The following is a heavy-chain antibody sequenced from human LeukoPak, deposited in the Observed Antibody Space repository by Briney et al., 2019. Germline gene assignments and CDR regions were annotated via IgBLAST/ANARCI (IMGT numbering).Heavy chain of an antibody. Sequence: GGSLRLSCAASGFTFSSYWMYWVRQDPGTGLVWVSRINNDGSVTNYADYVKGRVTVTTDKAKSTLYLEMSSLRAEDTAVYYCARDATSHEHFDYWGQGNRVTV. J-gene: IGHJ4*02. V-gene: IGHV3-74*01. CDR2: INNDGSVT. CDR1: GFTFSSYW. CDR3: ARDATSHEHFDY.